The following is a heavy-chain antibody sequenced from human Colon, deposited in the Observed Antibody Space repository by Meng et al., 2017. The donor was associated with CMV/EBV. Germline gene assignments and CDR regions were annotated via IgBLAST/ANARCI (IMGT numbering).Heavy chain of an antibody. V-gene: IGHV3-7*01. CDR1: GFTFDTYW. J-gene: IGHJ4*02. CDR3: ARAGLRAVEATRSDY. Sequence: GGSLRLSCAASGFTFDTYWMAWVRQAPGKGLEWVAIIKQDGSERYSVDSMKGRFTISRDNAEQSLFLQMNSLRVEDTAVYYCARAGLRAVEATRSDYWGQGTLVTVSS. D-gene: IGHD6-19*01. CDR2: IKQDGSER.